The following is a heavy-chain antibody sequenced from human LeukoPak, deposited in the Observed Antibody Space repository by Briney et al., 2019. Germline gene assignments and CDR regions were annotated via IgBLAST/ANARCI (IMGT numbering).Heavy chain of an antibody. J-gene: IGHJ4*02. V-gene: IGHV4-4*07. Sequence: SETLSLTCTVSGGSISSYYWSWIRQPAGKGLEWIGRIYTSGSTNYNPSLKSRVTVSLDSSKSQFSLKLNSVTAADTAVYYCAKEGMIRGVIDYWGQGALVTVSS. CDR3: AKEGMIRGVIDY. CDR2: IYTSGST. CDR1: GGSISSYY. D-gene: IGHD3-10*01.